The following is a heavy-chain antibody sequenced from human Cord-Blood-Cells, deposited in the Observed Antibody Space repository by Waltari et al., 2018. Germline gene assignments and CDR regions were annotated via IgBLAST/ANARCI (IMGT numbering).Heavy chain of an antibody. CDR1: GFTFSGSA. D-gene: IGHD3-9*01. CDR3: TRFRLNNFDY. V-gene: IGHV3-73*02. Sequence: EVQLVESGGGLVQPGGSLKLSCAASGFTFSGSAMHWVRQASGKGLGWGGRYRSKANSYATADAASVKGRFTISRDDSKNTAYLQMNSLKTEDTAVYYCTRFRLNNFDYWGQGTLVTVSS. CDR2: YRSKANSYAT. J-gene: IGHJ4*02.